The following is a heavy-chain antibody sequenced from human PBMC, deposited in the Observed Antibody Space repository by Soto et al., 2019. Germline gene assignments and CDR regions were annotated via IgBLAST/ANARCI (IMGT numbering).Heavy chain of an antibody. D-gene: IGHD6-13*01. CDR3: ARRGPGTYFDY. Sequence: PGGSLRLSCAASGITFSNHALTWVRQAPGKGLEWVSVISGSGDSTYYADSVKGRFTISRDNSKNTLYLQMNSLRTEDTAVYYCARRGPGTYFDYWGQGTLVTVSS. J-gene: IGHJ4*02. CDR1: GITFSNHA. V-gene: IGHV3-23*01. CDR2: ISGSGDST.